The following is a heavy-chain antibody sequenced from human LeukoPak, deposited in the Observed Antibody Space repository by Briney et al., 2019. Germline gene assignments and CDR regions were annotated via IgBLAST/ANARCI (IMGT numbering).Heavy chain of an antibody. V-gene: IGHV3-9*01. J-gene: IGHJ4*02. CDR2: ISWNSGSI. Sequence: GGSLRLSCAASGFTFSSYWMHWVRQAPGKGLEWVSGISWNSGSIGYADSVKGRFTISRDNAKNSLYLQMNSLRAEDTALYYCAKGNNVHDFLGYWGQGTLVTVSS. CDR1: GFTFSSYW. CDR3: AKGNNVHDFLGY. D-gene: IGHD1-1*01.